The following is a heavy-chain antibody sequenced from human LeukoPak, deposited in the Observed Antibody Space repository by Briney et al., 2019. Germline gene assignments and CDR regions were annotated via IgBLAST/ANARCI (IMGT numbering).Heavy chain of an antibody. V-gene: IGHV3-23*01. CDR2: ISGSGDST. Sequence: GGSLRLSCAASGFTFSTYAMNWVRQAPGKGLEWVSTISGSGDSTYYADSVKGRFTISRDNSKNTLYLQMASLRAEDTAVYYCARDYYYDSSGYNSHDAFDIWGQGTMVTVSS. J-gene: IGHJ3*02. CDR3: ARDYYYDSSGYNSHDAFDI. CDR1: GFTFSTYA. D-gene: IGHD3-22*01.